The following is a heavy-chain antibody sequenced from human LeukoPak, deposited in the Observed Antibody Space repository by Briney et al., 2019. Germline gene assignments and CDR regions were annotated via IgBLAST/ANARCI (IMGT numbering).Heavy chain of an antibody. CDR2: IYSSGDTI. J-gene: IGHJ6*02. V-gene: IGHV3-11*01. CDR3: ARGHYGLDV. Sequence: GGSLRLSCAASGFTFSDHYMSWIRQAPGKGLEWVSYIYSSGDTIYYADSVKGRFTISRDNAANSLYLRMNSLRAEDTAVYYCARGHYGLDVWGQGTTVTVSS. CDR1: GFTFSDHY.